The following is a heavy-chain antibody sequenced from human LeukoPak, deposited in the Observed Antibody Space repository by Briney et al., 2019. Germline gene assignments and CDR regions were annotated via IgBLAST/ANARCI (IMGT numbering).Heavy chain of an antibody. Sequence: GSLRLSCAASGFTFSSYAMHWVRQAPGKGLEWVAVISYDGSNKYYADSVKGRFTISRDNSKNTLYLQMNSLRAEDTAVYYCARDLLRIVDYWGQGTLVTVSS. D-gene: IGHD2-15*01. J-gene: IGHJ4*02. V-gene: IGHV3-30-3*01. CDR1: GFTFSSYA. CDR2: ISYDGSNK. CDR3: ARDLLRIVDY.